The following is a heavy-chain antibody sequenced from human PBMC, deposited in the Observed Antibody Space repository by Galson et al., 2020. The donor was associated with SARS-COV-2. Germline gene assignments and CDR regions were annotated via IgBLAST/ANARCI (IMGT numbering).Heavy chain of an antibody. V-gene: IGHV3-15*07. CDR3: TTGYASDWHDNH. D-gene: IGHD1-1*01. Sequence: GGSLRLSCAASGFIFKNSWMNWVRQAPGKGLEWVGLIKHKDDGEPKDYAALVEGRFTLSSNDSENMLYLQRNSRKTEDTAMYYCTTGYASDWHDNHWGQGSLVTVS. J-gene: IGHJ5*02. CDR2: IKHKDDGEPK. CDR1: GFIFKNSW.